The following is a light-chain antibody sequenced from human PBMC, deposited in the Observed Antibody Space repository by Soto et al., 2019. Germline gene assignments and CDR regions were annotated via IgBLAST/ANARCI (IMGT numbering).Light chain of an antibody. CDR1: QGIRGF. Sequence: DIQLTQSPSFLSASVGDRVTITCRASQGIRGFLAWYQQKPGKAPKLLIYSTSTLETGVPSRFSGSASGTDFTLKISSLQPEDFATYYCQHLNTYLITFGQGTRLEIK. CDR2: STS. CDR3: QHLNTYLIT. V-gene: IGKV1-9*01. J-gene: IGKJ5*01.